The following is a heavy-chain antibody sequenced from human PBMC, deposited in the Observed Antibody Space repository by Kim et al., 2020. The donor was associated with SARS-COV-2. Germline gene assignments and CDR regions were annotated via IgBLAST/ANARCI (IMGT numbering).Heavy chain of an antibody. CDR3: VRDQNCTYGFCPLVPGGWFDP. CDR1: GYTFTTST. Sequence: SVKVSCKASGYTFTTSTISWVRQAPGQGLEWMGWISAYSGNTDYVEKFQDRVTLTRDTSTGTAYMELRSLTSDDTAVYYCVRDQNCTYGFCPLVPGGWFDPWGQGTLVTVSS. V-gene: IGHV1-18*04. J-gene: IGHJ5*02. D-gene: IGHD2-8*01. CDR2: ISAYSGNT.